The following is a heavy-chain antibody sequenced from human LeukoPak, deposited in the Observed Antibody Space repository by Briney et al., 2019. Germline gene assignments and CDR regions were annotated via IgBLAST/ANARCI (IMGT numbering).Heavy chain of an antibody. D-gene: IGHD6-13*01. V-gene: IGHV3-23*01. CDR3: AKEAGSSWYYYYGMDV. CDR2: ISGGGGST. CDR1: GFTFSSYA. J-gene: IGHJ6*02. Sequence: GGSLRLSCAASGFTFSSYAMSWVRQAPGKGLEWVSAISGGGGSTYYADSVKGRFTISRDNSKNTLYLQMNSLRAEDTAVYYCAKEAGSSWYYYYGMDVWGQGTTVTVSS.